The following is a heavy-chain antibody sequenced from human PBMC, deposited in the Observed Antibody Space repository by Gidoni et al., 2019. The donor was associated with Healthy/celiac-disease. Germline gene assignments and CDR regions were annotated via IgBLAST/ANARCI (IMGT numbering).Heavy chain of an antibody. CDR1: GGSISSSSYY. V-gene: IGHV4-39*01. D-gene: IGHD3-16*01. Sequence: QRQLQESGPGLVKPSETLSLTCTVSGGSISSSSYYWGWIRQPPGKGLEWMGSIYYSGSTYYNPSLKSRVTISVDTSKNQFSLKLSSVTAADTAVYYCARLRGGGFPFWGQGTLVTVSS. CDR2: IYYSGST. CDR3: ARLRGGGFPF. J-gene: IGHJ4*02.